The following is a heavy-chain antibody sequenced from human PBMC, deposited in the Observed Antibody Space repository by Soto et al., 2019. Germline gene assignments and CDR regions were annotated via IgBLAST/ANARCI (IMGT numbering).Heavy chain of an antibody. V-gene: IGHV3-30-3*01. CDR3: ARDPANIVLMVYESPGFDY. J-gene: IGHJ4*02. D-gene: IGHD2-8*01. Sequence: QVQLVESGGGVVQPGRSLRLSCAASGFTFSSYAMHWVHQATGKGLEWVAVISYDGSNKYYADSVKGRFTISRDNSKNTLYLHMNSLRAEDTAVYYCARDPANIVLMVYESPGFDYWGQGTLVTVSS. CDR2: ISYDGSNK. CDR1: GFTFSSYA.